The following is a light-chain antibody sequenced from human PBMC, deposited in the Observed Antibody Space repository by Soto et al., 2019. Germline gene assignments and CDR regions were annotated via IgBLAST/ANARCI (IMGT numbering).Light chain of an antibody. CDR2: EVT. J-gene: IGLJ1*01. Sequence: QSVLNHPPSASGSPGQSVAISCTGTSSDVGGYNYVSWYQRNPGKAPKLMIYEVTKRPSGVPDRFSGSKSGNTASLTISGLQAEDEADYYCCSYTTSNTRQIVFGTGTKVTVL. CDR1: SSDVGGYNY. CDR3: CSYTTSNTRQIV. V-gene: IGLV2-8*01.